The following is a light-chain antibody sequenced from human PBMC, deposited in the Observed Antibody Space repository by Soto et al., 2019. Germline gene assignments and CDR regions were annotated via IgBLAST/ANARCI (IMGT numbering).Light chain of an antibody. Sequence: EVVLTQSPGTLSLSPGERATLSCRASQSVSSSDLAWYQQKPGQAPRLLISGASSRATGIPDRFSGSGSGTDFTLTISRLEPEDFAVFYCQQYGTSPRTFGQGTKVEI. J-gene: IGKJ1*01. CDR2: GAS. CDR3: QQYGTSPRT. V-gene: IGKV3-20*01. CDR1: QSVSSSD.